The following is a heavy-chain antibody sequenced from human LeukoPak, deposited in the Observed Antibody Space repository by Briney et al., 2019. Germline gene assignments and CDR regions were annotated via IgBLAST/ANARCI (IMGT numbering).Heavy chain of an antibody. J-gene: IGHJ4*02. CDR1: GYTFTNYG. CDR3: ASGYLGRAGTTDRLDY. CDR2: ISTYNGDT. D-gene: IGHD4-17*01. Sequence: GASVKVSCTASGYTFTNYGINWVRQAPGQGLEWMGRISTYNGDTNYAQKVQGRVTMTTDTSTSTAYMELRSLRSDDTAVYYCASGYLGRAGTTDRLDYWGQGTLVTVSS. V-gene: IGHV1-18*01.